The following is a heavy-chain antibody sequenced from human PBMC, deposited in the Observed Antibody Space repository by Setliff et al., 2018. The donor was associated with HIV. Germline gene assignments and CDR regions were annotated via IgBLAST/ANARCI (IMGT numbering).Heavy chain of an antibody. CDR1: GASINNGDYY. J-gene: IGHJ3*01. D-gene: IGHD3-16*01. V-gene: IGHV4-30-4*01. Sequence: SETLSLTCSVSGASINNGDYYWSWIRQSHGEGLEWIGYIYYSGYYKAYYDSNPALKSRFSASVDTSRNQFSLELQSMTAADTAMYYCARAISFDFPSGLKGTFDVWGLGTMVTVSS. CDR2: IYYSGYYKA. CDR3: ARAISFDFPSGLKGTFDV.